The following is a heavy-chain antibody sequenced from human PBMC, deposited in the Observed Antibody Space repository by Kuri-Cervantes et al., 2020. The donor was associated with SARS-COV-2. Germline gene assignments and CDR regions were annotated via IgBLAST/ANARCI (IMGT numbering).Heavy chain of an antibody. CDR3: ARAGEWLFGDAFDI. V-gene: IGHV4-59*01. CDR2: IYYSRST. D-gene: IGHD3-3*01. CDR1: GGSISSYY. Sequence: ESLKISCTVSGGSISSYYWSWIRQPPGKGLEWIGYIYYSRSTNYNPSLKSRVTISVDTSKNQFSLKLSSVTAADTAVYYCARAGEWLFGDAFDIWGQGTMVTVSS. J-gene: IGHJ3*02.